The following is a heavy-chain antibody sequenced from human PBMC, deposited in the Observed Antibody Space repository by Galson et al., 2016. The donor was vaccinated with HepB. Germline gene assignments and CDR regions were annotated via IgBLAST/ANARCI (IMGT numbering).Heavy chain of an antibody. V-gene: IGHV3-23*01. D-gene: IGHD6-6*01. CDR3: AKGRGGSSSYHFEY. CDR1: GFTFSSYA. J-gene: IGHJ4*02. CDR2: ITDSGGST. Sequence: SLRLSCAASGFTFSSYAMSWVRQAPGKGLEWVSTITDSGGSTYHADSVKGRFTISRDNSKNTPYLQMNSLRVEDTAVYYCAKGRGGSSSYHFEYWGQGTLVTVSS.